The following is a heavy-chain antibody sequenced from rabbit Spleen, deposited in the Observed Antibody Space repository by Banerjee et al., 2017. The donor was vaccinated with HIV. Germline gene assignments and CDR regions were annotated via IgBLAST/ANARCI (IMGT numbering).Heavy chain of an antibody. J-gene: IGHJ4*01. CDR3: ARDVNNCDGAPDYFNL. Sequence: QEQLVESGGGLVQPEGSLTLTCTASGFSFNSFHYICWVRQAPGKGLELIACIVSSSGSTYYASWVNGRFTISRSTSLHTVDLQMSSLTVADTASYFCARDVNNCDGAPDYFNLWGPGTLVTFS. V-gene: IGHV1S43*01. CDR1: GFSFNSFHY. D-gene: IGHD2-1*01. CDR2: IVSSSGST.